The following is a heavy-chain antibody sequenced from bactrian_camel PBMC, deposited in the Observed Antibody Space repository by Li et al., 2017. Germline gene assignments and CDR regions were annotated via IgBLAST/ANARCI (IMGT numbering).Heavy chain of an antibody. D-gene: IGHD5*01. CDR2: IDSGGGS. Sequence: HVQLVESGGGLVQPGGSLRVSCAASGFTFSTTSMFWVRQAPGKGLEYVTAIDSGGGSYYPDSVKGRFTISRDNAKNSVYLQMNSLKPEDTAVYYCVKDDWGWSFGSWGQGTQVTVS. J-gene: IGHJ6*01. CDR3: VKDDWGWSFGS. CDR1: GFTFSTTS. V-gene: IGHV3S1*01.